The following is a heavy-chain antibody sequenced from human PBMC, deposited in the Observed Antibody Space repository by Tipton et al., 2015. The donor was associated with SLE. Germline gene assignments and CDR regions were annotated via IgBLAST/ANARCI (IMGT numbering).Heavy chain of an antibody. J-gene: IGHJ3*02. V-gene: IGHV4-34*01. D-gene: IGHD3-16*01. CDR3: ARGRKGGVRAFDI. CDR1: GGSFSGYY. Sequence: TLSLTCAVYGGSFSGYYWSWIRQPPGKGLEWIGEINHSGSTNYNPSLKSRVTISVAMSKNQFSLKLRSVTAADTAVYYCARGRKGGVRAFDIWGQGTMVTVSS. CDR2: INHSGST.